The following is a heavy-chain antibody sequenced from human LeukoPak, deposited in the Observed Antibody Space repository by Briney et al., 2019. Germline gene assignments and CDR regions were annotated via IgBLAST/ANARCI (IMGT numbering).Heavy chain of an antibody. CDR2: IKQYGSEK. J-gene: IGHJ4*02. CDR1: GFRFSSYW. CDR3: ARAAEISALDH. D-gene: IGHD6-13*01. V-gene: IGHV3-7*05. Sequence: PGGSLRLSCAASGFRFSSYWMTWVRQAPGKGLEWVATIKQYGSEKYYVDSVKGRFTISRDDAKKSLFLQMDSLRPGGTAVYYCARAAEISALDHWGQGTLVTVSS.